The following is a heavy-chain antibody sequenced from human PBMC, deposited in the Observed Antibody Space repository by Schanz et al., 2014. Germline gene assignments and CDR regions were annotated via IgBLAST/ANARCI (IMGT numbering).Heavy chain of an antibody. Sequence: EVQLMESGGGLVKPGGSLRLSCAASGFSFSSYSLNWVRQAPGKGLEWVSYISTTGSTIYYADSLKGRLTISRDDAKKSMYLQMNNLRAEDTAVYYCVRVSFADPRLYRGMDRDIDYWGQGTLVTVSS. V-gene: IGHV3-21*05. D-gene: IGHD5-18*01. J-gene: IGHJ4*02. CDR3: VRVSFADPRLYRGMDRDIDY. CDR2: ISTTGSTI. CDR1: GFSFSSYS.